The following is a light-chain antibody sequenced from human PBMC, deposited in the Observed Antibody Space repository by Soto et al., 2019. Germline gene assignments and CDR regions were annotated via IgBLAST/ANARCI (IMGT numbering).Light chain of an antibody. CDR1: QSVGSN. V-gene: IGKV3-15*01. CDR3: YQYKNSPPEDP. J-gene: IGKJ4*02. Sequence: EIVMTQSPATLSVSPGERATLSCRASQSVGSNLAWYQQTPGQAPRLLIYGASTRATGIPARFSGGGSGTVSNLTISSRQSEDYAVYDCYQYKNSPPEDPLGGGTNLEI. CDR2: GAS.